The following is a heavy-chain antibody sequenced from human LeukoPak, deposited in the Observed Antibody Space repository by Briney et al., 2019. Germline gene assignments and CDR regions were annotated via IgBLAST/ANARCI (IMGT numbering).Heavy chain of an antibody. CDR2: IKQDGSDT. CDR1: RFTLSSFR. J-gene: IGHJ4*02. V-gene: IGHV3-7*01. D-gene: IGHD3-3*01. Sequence: GGSLRLSCAASRFTLSSFRLSLVRGAPGEGVEWVANIKQDGSDTYYLDSVRGRFTISRDNAKNTLYLQMNSLRAEDTAVYYCARDFWGAYRVDYFDYWGQGTLVTVSS. CDR3: ARDFWGAYRVDYFDY.